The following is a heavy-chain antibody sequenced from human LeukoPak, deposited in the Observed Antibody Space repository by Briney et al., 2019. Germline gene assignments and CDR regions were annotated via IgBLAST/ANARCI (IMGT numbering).Heavy chain of an antibody. CDR2: ISGSGGST. D-gene: IGHD3-16*01. CDR1: GFTFSSYA. Sequence: GGSLRLSCAASGFTFSSYAMSWVRQAPGKWLEWVSAISGSGGSTYYADSVKGRFTISRDNSKNTLYLQMNSLRAEDTAVYYCARDWARALNNWGQGTLVTVSS. J-gene: IGHJ4*02. V-gene: IGHV3-23*01. CDR3: ARDWARALNN.